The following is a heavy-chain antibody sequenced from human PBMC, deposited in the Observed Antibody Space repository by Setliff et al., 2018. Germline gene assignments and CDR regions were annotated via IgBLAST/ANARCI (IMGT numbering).Heavy chain of an antibody. CDR1: GGSFSGYY. V-gene: IGHV4-34*01. CDR2: INHSGST. J-gene: IGHJ3*02. CDR3: ARDPGRTYYYDSSGYENAFDI. Sequence: PSETLSLTCAVYGGSFSGYYWSWIRQPPGKGLEWIGEINHSGSTNYNPSLKSRVAISVDTSKNQFSLKLSSVTAADTAVYYCARDPGRTYYYDSSGYENAFDIWGQGTMVTVSS. D-gene: IGHD3-22*01.